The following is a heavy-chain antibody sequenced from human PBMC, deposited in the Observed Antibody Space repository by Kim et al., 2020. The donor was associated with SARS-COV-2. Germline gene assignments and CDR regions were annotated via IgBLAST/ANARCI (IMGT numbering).Heavy chain of an antibody. CDR3: AREERRWLQGGDY. J-gene: IGHJ4*02. CDR2: ISSSSSTI. CDR1: GFTFSSYS. V-gene: IGHV3-48*04. Sequence: GGSLRLSCAASGFTFSSYSMNWVRQAPGKGLEWVSYISSSSSTIYYADSVKGRFTISRDNAKNSLYLQMNSLRAEDTAVYYCAREERRWLQGGDYWGQGTLVTVSS. D-gene: IGHD1-1*01.